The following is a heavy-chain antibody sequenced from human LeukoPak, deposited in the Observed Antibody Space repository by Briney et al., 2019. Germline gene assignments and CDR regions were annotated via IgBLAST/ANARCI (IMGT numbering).Heavy chain of an antibody. D-gene: IGHD5-18*01. J-gene: IGHJ5*02. Sequence: GESLKISCKTSGYSFTSYWIAWVRQMPGKGLEWMGIIYPGDSDPRYSPSFQGQVTISADKSISTAYLQLSSLKASDTAVYYCARSPGGFTYGRNWFDPWGQGTLVSVSS. CDR2: IYPGDSDP. CDR3: ARSPGGFTYGRNWFDP. V-gene: IGHV5-51*01. CDR1: GYSFTSYW.